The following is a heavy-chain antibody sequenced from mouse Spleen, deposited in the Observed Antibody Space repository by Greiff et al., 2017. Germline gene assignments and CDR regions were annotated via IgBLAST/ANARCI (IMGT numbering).Heavy chain of an antibody. CDR3: TTGYYSKGWFAY. CDR2: IAPEDGDT. V-gene: IGHV14-1*01. CDR1: GFNIKDYY. J-gene: IGHJ3*01. D-gene: IGHD2-12*01. Sequence: VQLQQSGAELVRPGASVTLSCTASGFNIKDYYMHWVKQRPEQGLEWIGRIAPEDGDTEYAPKFQGKATMTADTSSNTAYLQLSSLTSEDTAVYYCTTGYYSKGWFAYWGQGTLVTGSA.